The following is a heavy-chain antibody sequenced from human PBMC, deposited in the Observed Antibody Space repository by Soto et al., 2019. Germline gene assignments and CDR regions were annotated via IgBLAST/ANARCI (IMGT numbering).Heavy chain of an antibody. J-gene: IGHJ4*02. CDR3: ARAGGTQLFDY. CDR2: VSAYNGNT. CDR1: GYTFTSLG. V-gene: IGHV1-18*04. Sequence: ASVKVSCKASGYTFTSLGISWVRQAPGQGLEWMGWVSAYNGNTKYAPNVQGRVTMTTDRSTSTAYMELRSLRSDDTAVYYCARAGGTQLFDYWGQGTLVTVS.